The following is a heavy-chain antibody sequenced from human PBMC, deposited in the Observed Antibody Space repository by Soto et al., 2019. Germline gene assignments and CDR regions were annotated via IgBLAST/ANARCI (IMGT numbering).Heavy chain of an antibody. Sequence: EVQLLESGGGLVQPGGSLRLSCAASGLTFSSYAMSWVRQTPGKGLQWVSAISGSADRTYYADSVKGRFTISRDNSKNTLYLQMTSLRAEDTAVYYCAKEVGYNPPYYFDCWGQGTLVTVSS. V-gene: IGHV3-23*01. CDR3: AKEVGYNPPYYFDC. J-gene: IGHJ4*02. CDR2: ISGSADRT. D-gene: IGHD5-12*01. CDR1: GLTFSSYA.